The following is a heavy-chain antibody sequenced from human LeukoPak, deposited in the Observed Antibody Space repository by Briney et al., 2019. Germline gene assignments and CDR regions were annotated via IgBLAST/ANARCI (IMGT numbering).Heavy chain of an antibody. CDR3: ARRFAVEGWFDP. Sequence: SETLSLTCTVSGGSISSSSYYWGWIRQPPGKGLEWIGSIYYSGSTYYNPSLKGRVTISVDTSKNQFSLKLSSVTAADTAVYYCARRFAVEGWFDPWGQGTLVTVSS. CDR2: IYYSGST. D-gene: IGHD5-24*01. J-gene: IGHJ5*02. CDR1: GGSISSSSYY. V-gene: IGHV4-39*01.